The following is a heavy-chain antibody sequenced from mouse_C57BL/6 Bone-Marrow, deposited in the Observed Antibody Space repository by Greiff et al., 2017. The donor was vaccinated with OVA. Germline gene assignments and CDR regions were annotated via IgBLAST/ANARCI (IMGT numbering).Heavy chain of an antibody. D-gene: IGHD2-1*01. CDR3: VRPLLYYYAMDY. V-gene: IGHV10-1*01. J-gene: IGHJ4*01. CDR1: GFSFNTYA. CDR2: IRSKSNNYAT. Sequence: EVKLVESGGGLVQPKGSLKLSCAASGFSFNTYAMNWVRQAPGKGLEWVARIRSKSNNYATYYADSVKDRFTISRDDSESMLYLQMNNLKTEDTAMYYCVRPLLYYYAMDYWGQGTSVTVSS.